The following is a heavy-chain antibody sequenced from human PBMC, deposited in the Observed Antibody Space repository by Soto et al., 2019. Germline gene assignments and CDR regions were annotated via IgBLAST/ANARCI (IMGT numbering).Heavy chain of an antibody. CDR1: QNTFIGYY. Sequence: ASVNVSCKASQNTFIGYYLHWVRQAPGQGLEWMGWISPYSGDTDSAQKFQGRVTLTRDTSTRTVYMELSRLTSDDTAVYYCSWAEPTPNFNHWGQGALVTVSS. J-gene: IGHJ4*02. CDR2: ISPYSGDT. CDR3: SWAEPTPNFNH. V-gene: IGHV1-2*02. D-gene: IGHD1-1*01.